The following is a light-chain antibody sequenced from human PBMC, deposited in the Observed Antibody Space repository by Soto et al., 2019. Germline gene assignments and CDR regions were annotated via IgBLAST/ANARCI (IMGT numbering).Light chain of an antibody. Sequence: EILMTQSPATLSVSPGERATLSCRASQSVSSNLAWYQQKPGQAPRLLIFGASSRATGIPDRFSGSGSGTEFTLTISRLEPEDLAVYYCHQYGISPFGGGTKVDIK. V-gene: IGKV3-20*01. CDR1: QSVSSN. CDR3: HQYGISP. CDR2: GAS. J-gene: IGKJ4*01.